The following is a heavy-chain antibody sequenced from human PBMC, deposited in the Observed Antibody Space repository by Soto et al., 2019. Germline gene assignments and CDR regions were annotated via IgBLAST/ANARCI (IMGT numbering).Heavy chain of an antibody. CDR1: GYTFTGYY. D-gene: IGHD1-26*01. J-gene: IGHJ4*02. CDR2: INPNNGGT. V-gene: IGHV1-2*02. Sequence: QVQLVQSGAEVKKSGASVMVSCKASGYTFTGYYIHWVRQAPGQGLEWMGWINPNNGGTNYVQKFQGRVTMTRDTSISTAYMELRRLTYDDTAVYYCARDLPIVGTTTWDYWGQGTLFTVSS. CDR3: ARDLPIVGTTTWDY.